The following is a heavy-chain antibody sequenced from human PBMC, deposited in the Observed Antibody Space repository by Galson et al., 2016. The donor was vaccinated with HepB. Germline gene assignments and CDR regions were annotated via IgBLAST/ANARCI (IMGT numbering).Heavy chain of an antibody. Sequence: SLRLSCAASGITFSSYGMSWVRQAPGKGLEWVSTMSGSGGTTYYADSVKGRFTISRDNSRNTVFLQMNSLTAEDTAVYYCAKAPSGWSYYFDYWGQGILVTVSS. J-gene: IGHJ4*02. CDR3: AKAPSGWSYYFDY. V-gene: IGHV3-23*01. CDR1: GITFSSYG. CDR2: MSGSGGTT. D-gene: IGHD6-19*01.